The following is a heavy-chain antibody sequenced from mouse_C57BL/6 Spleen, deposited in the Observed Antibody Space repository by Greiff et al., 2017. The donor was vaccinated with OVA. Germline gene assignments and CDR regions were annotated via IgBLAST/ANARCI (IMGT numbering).Heavy chain of an antibody. CDR1: GYTFTSYW. CDR2: IDPSDSYT. CDR3: ASSRLFDY. J-gene: IGHJ2*01. Sequence: VQLQQPGAELVKPGASVKLSCKASGYTFTSYWMQWVKQRPGQGLEWIGEIDPSDSYTNYNQKFKGKATLTVDTSSSTAYMQLSSLTSEDAAVYYCASSRLFDYWGQGTTLTVSS. V-gene: IGHV1-50*01. D-gene: IGHD6-1*01.